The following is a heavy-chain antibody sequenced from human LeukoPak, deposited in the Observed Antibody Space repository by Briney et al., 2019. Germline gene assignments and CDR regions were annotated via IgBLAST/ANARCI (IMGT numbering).Heavy chain of an antibody. CDR2: ISGSGGST. D-gene: IGHD1-26*01. CDR1: GFTSSSYA. J-gene: IGHJ4*02. CDR3: ARVLVGATTSFDY. Sequence: PGGSLRLSCAASGFTSSSYAMSWVRQAPGKGLEWVSAISGSGGSTYYADSVKGRFTISRDNSKNTLYLQMSSLRAEDTAVYYCARVLVGATTSFDYWGQGTLVTVSS. V-gene: IGHV3-23*01.